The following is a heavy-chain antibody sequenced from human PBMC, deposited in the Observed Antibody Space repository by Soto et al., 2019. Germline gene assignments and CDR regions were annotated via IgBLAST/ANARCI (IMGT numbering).Heavy chain of an antibody. D-gene: IGHD2-15*01. V-gene: IGHV4-30-4*02. J-gene: IGHJ4*02. CDR1: GGSIRSGDYY. CDR2: IYHSGST. Sequence: SETLSLTCTVSGGSIRSGDYYWSWIRQSPGKGLEWIGFIYHSGSTYYNPSLKSRVTITKDTSKNQVVLAMTNMDPVDTATNYCAHLVVAGLTYYFDYWGQGTLVTVSS. CDR3: AHLVVAGLTYYFDY.